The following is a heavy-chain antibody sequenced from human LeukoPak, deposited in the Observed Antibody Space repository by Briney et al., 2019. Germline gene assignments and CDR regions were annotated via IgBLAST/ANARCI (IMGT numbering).Heavy chain of an antibody. D-gene: IGHD3-3*01. V-gene: IGHV1-2*02. CDR2: INPNSGGT. Sequence: VASVKVSCKASGYTFADYYMHWVRQAPGQGLEWMGWINPNSGGTNYAQKFQGRVTMTRDTSISTAYMELSRLRSDDTAVYYCARDTNDFWSGYPIPYYYYYYMDVWGKGTTVTVSS. J-gene: IGHJ6*03. CDR3: ARDTNDFWSGYPIPYYYYYYMDV. CDR1: GYTFADYY.